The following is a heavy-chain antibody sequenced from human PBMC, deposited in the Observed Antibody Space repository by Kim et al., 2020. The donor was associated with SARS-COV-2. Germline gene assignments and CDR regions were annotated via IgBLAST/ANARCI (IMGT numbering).Heavy chain of an antibody. CDR2: IFYDGSDN. J-gene: IGHJ4*02. CDR1: GFTFNSHG. CDR3: AKDYRDFVLAPAGPFDY. V-gene: IGHV3-30*18. D-gene: IGHD6-13*01. Sequence: GGSLRLSCAASGFTFNSHGMHWVRQAPGKGLEWVAVIFYDGSDNYYADSAKCRSTTSRENSKNTQYQLMNSLRVEVTAVYYCAKDYRDFVLAPAGPFDYWGQGTLVTVSS.